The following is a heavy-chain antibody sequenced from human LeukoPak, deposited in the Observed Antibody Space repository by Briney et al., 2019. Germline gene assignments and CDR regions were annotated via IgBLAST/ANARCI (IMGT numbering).Heavy chain of an antibody. CDR2: ISSSSVII. Sequence: PGGSLRLSCAASGFTFSAFSMNWVRQAPGKGLEWLSYISSSSVIIHYADSVKGRFTISRDNAMDSLFLQMNSLRAEDTAIYYCAREIDGTAAAFYDYYMDVWGKGTTVTVSS. CDR1: GFTFSAFS. D-gene: IGHD6-13*01. V-gene: IGHV3-48*01. CDR3: AREIDGTAAAFYDYYMDV. J-gene: IGHJ6*03.